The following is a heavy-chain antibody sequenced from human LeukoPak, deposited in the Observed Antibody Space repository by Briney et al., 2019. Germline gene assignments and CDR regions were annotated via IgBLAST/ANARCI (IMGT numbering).Heavy chain of an antibody. CDR3: ARVNGRYCSSTSCYNLDY. D-gene: IGHD2-2*02. J-gene: IGHJ4*02. Sequence: ASVTVSCKASGYTFTGYYMHWVRQAPGQGLEWVGWINPNSGGTNYAQKFQGRVTMTRDTSISTAYMELSRLRSDDTAVYYCARVNGRYCSSTSCYNLDYWGQGTLVTVSS. CDR2: INPNSGGT. V-gene: IGHV1-2*02. CDR1: GYTFTGYY.